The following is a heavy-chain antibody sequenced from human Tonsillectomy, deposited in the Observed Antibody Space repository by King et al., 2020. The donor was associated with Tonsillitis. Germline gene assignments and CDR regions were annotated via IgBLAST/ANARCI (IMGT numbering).Heavy chain of an antibody. CDR3: ARGGVVVPAAMRTYSYGMDV. CDR1: GGSISSGGYS. J-gene: IGHJ6*02. CDR2: IYHSGST. D-gene: IGHD2-2*01. Sequence: VQLQESGSGLVKPSQTLSLTCAVSGGSISSGGYSWSWIRQPPGKGLEWIGYIYHSGSTYYNPSLKSRVTISVDRSKNQFSLKLSSVTAADTAVYYCARGGVVVPAAMRTYSYGMDVWGQGTTVTVSS. V-gene: IGHV4-30-2*01.